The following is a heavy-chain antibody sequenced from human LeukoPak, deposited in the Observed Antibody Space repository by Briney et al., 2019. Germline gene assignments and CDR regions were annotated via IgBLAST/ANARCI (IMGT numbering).Heavy chain of an antibody. CDR1: GFTFSSYA. J-gene: IGHJ4*02. CDR2: IYYSGST. D-gene: IGHD4-17*01. V-gene: IGHV4-39*06. Sequence: KAGGSLRLSCAASGFTFSSYAMSWVRQPPGKGLEWIGSIYYSGSTYYNPSLKSRVTISVDTSKNQFPLKLSSVTAADTAVYYCARPRGSYGDYSFDYWGQGTLVTVSS. CDR3: ARPRGSYGDYSFDY.